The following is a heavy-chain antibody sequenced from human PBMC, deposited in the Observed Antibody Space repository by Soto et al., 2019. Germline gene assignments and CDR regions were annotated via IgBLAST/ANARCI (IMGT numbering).Heavy chain of an antibody. CDR2: IYPGDSEI. Sequence: GESLKISCKASGYSFTIYWIGWVRQVPGEGLEWMGIIYPGDSEIRYNPSFQGQVTISADKSITTAYLQWSRLAASDTAMYYCARHSEDTVTPDFWGQGTLVTVSS. J-gene: IGHJ4*02. V-gene: IGHV5-51*01. D-gene: IGHD4-17*01. CDR3: ARHSEDTVTPDF. CDR1: GYSFTIYW.